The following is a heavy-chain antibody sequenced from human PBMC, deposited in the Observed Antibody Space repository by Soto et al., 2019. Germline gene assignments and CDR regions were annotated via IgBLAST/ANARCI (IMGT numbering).Heavy chain of an antibody. CDR3: ARSVILTGGSYKGLIRLHYFDT. V-gene: IGHV4-59*12. J-gene: IGHJ4*02. CDR2: IYHSGSA. D-gene: IGHD3-9*01. Sequence: PSETLSLTCTVSGGSISGYYWSWIRQPPGKGLEWIGEIYHSGSAIYTPSLKSRVTLSLDESKNEFSLNVNSVTAADTAVYYCARSVILTGGSYKGLIRLHYFDTWGPGTLVTVSS. CDR1: GGSISGYY.